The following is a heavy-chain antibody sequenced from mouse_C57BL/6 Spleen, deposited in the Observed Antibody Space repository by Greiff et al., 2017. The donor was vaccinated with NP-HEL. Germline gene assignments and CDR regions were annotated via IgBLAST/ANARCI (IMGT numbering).Heavy chain of an antibody. CDR1: GYAFSSYW. CDR3: ARGAYDYDEEGYFDY. Sequence: QVQLKESGAELVKPGASVKISCKASGYAFSSYWMNWVKQRPGKGLEWIGQIYPGDGDTNYNGKFKGKATLTADKSSSTAYMQLSSLTSEDSAVYFCARGAYDYDEEGYFDYWGQGTTLTVSS. D-gene: IGHD2-4*01. V-gene: IGHV1-80*01. CDR2: IYPGDGDT. J-gene: IGHJ2*01.